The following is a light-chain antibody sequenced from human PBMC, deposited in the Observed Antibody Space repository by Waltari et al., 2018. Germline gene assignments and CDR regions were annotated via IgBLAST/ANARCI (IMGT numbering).Light chain of an antibody. Sequence: EIVFTQSPGTLSLSPGERSTLSCRASQSVNNYLAWFQQKPGQAPRLLIHGASSKATGIPDRISGSGYETDFTITISGLERKDVAVYYGQKYSSAPLTFGPGTKVDIK. V-gene: IGKV3-20*01. CDR1: QSVNNY. CDR2: GAS. CDR3: QKYSSAPLT. J-gene: IGKJ3*01.